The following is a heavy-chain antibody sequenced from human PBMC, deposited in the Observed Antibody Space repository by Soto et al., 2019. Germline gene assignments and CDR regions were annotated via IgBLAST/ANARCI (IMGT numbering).Heavy chain of an antibody. V-gene: IGHV1-69*06. CDR3: ARDLGDHCSGGSCYSQAGY. Sequence: QVQLVQSGAEVTKPGSSVKVSCKASGGTFSSYAISWVRQAPGQGLEWMGGIIPIFGTANYAQKFQGRVTITADKSTSTAYMELSSLRSEDTAVYYCARDLGDHCSGGSCYSQAGYWGQGTLVTVSS. J-gene: IGHJ4*02. D-gene: IGHD2-15*01. CDR1: GGTFSSYA. CDR2: IIPIFGTA.